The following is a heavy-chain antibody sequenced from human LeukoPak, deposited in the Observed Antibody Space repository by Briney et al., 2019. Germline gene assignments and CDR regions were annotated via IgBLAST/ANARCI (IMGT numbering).Heavy chain of an antibody. Sequence: SETLSLTCAVYGGSFSGYYWSWIRQPPGKGLEWIGEINHSGSTNYNPSLKSRVTISVDTSKNQFSLKLSSVTAADTAVYYCARGRRWYYDILTGYYYWGQGTLVTVSS. CDR1: GGSFSGYY. J-gene: IGHJ4*02. CDR3: ARGRRWYYDILTGYYY. V-gene: IGHV4-34*01. D-gene: IGHD3-9*01. CDR2: INHSGST.